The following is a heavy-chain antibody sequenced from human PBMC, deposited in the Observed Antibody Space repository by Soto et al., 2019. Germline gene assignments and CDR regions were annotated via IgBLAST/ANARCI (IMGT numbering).Heavy chain of an antibody. CDR1: GFSFSNAC. CDR3: TTDTTVGTPPNGVDV. V-gene: IGHV3-15*01. Sequence: SXVSLRLSCAASGFSFSNACMSWVGQAPGKGLEWIGRIKSKTKGWAADYIAPVKGRFSISRDDSRNTLYLQMNSLKTEDTAVYYCTTDTTVGTPPNGVDVWGQGTTVTVSS. J-gene: IGHJ6*02. D-gene: IGHD1-26*01. CDR2: IKSKTKGWAA.